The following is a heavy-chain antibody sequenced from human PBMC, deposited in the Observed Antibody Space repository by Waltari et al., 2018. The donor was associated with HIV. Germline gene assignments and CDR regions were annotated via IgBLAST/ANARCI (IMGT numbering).Heavy chain of an antibody. CDR1: GFTVIGHS. V-gene: IGHV3-66*01. D-gene: IGHD6-13*01. Sequence: EVQLVESGGGLVQPGGSLRLCCAASGFTVIGHSLVWGRQAPGKGLEWVSVIYRGGSTYYADSVKGRFTISRDNSKNTLYLQMNSLRAEDTAVYYCARDSAADGMDVWGQGTTVTVSS. CDR2: IYRGGST. J-gene: IGHJ6*02. CDR3: ARDSAADGMDV.